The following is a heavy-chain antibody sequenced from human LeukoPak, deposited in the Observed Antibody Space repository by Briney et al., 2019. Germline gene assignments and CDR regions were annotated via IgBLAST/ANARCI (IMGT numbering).Heavy chain of an antibody. V-gene: IGHV3-21*01. J-gene: IGHJ4*02. CDR2: LSSSSSYK. CDR3: AIGIVVVTAIGCYFDY. D-gene: IGHD2-21*02. Sequence: PGGSLRLSCAASGFTFSSYSMNWVRQAPGKGLEWVSSLSSSSSYKYYADSVKGRFTISRDTAKNSLYLPMNSLSAEDTAVYYCAIGIVVVTAIGCYFDYWGQGTLVTVSS. CDR1: GFTFSSYS.